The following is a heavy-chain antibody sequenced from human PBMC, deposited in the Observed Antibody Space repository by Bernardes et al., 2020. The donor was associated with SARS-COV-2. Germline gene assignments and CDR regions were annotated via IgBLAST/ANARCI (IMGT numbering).Heavy chain of an antibody. CDR2: IKRQTDGATT. D-gene: IGHD2-2*01. Sequence: GGSLRLSCAASGFTFSNAWLNWVRQAPGRGLEWVGRIKRQTDGATTAYAAPVKDRFTISRDDSKNTLYLQMNSLRAEDTAVYYCAKDIVVVPAAILAGLDSEAFDIWGQGTMVTVSS. V-gene: IGHV3-15*07. J-gene: IGHJ3*02. CDR1: GFTFSNAW. CDR3: AKDIVVVPAAILAGLDSEAFDI.